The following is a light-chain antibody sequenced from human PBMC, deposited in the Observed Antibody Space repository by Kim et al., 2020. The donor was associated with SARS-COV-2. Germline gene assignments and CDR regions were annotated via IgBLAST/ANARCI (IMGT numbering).Light chain of an antibody. Sequence: YNYVSWYQQYPGKAPKLMIYDVNKRPSGVPDRFSGSKSGNTASLTISGLQAEDEADYYCCSYAGSFTWVLGGGTKVTVL. CDR2: DVN. CDR1: YNY. CDR3: CSYAGSFTWV. V-gene: IGLV2-11*03. J-gene: IGLJ3*02.